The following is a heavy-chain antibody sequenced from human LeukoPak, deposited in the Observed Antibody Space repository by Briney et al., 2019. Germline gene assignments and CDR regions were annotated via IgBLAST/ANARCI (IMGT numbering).Heavy chain of an antibody. CDR1: GFTFSSYA. CDR2: ISGSGGST. Sequence: GGSLRLSCAASGFTFSSYAVSWVREAPGEGVEWGSAISGSGGSTYYADSVKGRFTISRDNSKTTLYPQMNSLRAEDTAVYYCAREAVMPVAPVKIGTSDRPLYEYYGLDVWGQGTTVTVS. D-gene: IGHD1/OR15-1a*01. V-gene: IGHV3-23*01. CDR3: AREAVMPVAPVKIGTSDRPLYEYYGLDV. J-gene: IGHJ6*02.